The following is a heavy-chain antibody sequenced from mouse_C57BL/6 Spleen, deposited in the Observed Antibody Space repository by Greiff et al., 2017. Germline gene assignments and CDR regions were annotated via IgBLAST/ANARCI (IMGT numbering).Heavy chain of an antibody. CDR2: INPNNGGT. V-gene: IGHV1-18*01. CDR3: ARRAYYRYYAMDY. CDR1: GYTFTDYN. Sequence: DVKLQESGPELVKPGASVKIPCKASGYTFTDYNMDWVKQSHGKSLEWIGDINPNNGGTIYNQKFKGKATLTVDKSSSTAYMALRSLTSEDTAVYYCARRAYYRYYAMDYWGQGTSVTVSS. D-gene: IGHD2-14*01. J-gene: IGHJ4*01.